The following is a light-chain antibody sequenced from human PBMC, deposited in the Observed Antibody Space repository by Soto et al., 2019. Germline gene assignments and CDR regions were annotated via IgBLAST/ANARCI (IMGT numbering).Light chain of an antibody. V-gene: IGKV1-9*01. J-gene: IGKJ1*01. CDR2: AAS. Sequence: IQLTQSPSSLSASVGDRVTITCRASQGISSYLAWYQQKPGKAPKLLIYAASTLQSGVPSRFSGSGSGTDFTLPISSLKPEDFATYYCQQLNSYPRTFGQGTKVEIK. CDR3: QQLNSYPRT. CDR1: QGISSY.